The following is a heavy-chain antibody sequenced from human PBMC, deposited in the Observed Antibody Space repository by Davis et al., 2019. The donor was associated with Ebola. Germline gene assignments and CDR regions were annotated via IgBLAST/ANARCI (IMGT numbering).Heavy chain of an antibody. D-gene: IGHD1-1*01. CDR1: GYTFTKYG. CDR2: INPHNGNT. Sequence: ASVKVSCKASGYTFTKYGITWVRQAPGQGLEWMGWINPHNGNTNYAQNVQGRVTMTTDTSTSTAYMEVGSLKSDDTAVYYCERAQFPTTSDHWGQGTLVTVSS. J-gene: IGHJ4*02. V-gene: IGHV1-18*04. CDR3: ERAQFPTTSDH.